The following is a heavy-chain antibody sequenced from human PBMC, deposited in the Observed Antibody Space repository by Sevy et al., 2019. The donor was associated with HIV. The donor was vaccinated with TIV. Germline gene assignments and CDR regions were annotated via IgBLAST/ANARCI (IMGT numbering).Heavy chain of an antibody. V-gene: IGHV3-30*18. J-gene: IGHJ4*02. CDR1: GFTFSNYG. Sequence: GGSLRLSCAASGFTFSNYGMHWVRQAPGKGLEWVAVISYDGSIKYYADSVRGRFTISRDNSKNTLYLQMNSLRPEDTTMYFCAKDQGRLLELDYWGQGTLVTASS. D-gene: IGHD1-7*01. CDR2: ISYDGSIK. CDR3: AKDQGRLLELDY.